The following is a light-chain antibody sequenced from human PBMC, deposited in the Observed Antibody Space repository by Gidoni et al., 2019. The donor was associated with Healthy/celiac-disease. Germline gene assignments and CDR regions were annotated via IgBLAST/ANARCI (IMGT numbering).Light chain of an antibody. Sequence: HSALTQPASVSGSPGQSITISCTGTSSDVGSYNLVSWYQQHPGKAPKLMIYEGSKRPSVVSNRFSGSKSGNTASLTISGLQAEDEADYYCCSYAGSSTFVFGTGTKVTVL. J-gene: IGLJ1*01. CDR2: EGS. V-gene: IGLV2-23*01. CDR3: CSYAGSSTFV. CDR1: SSDVGSYNL.